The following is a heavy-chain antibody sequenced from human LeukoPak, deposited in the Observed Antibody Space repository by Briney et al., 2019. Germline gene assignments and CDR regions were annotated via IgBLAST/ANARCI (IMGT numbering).Heavy chain of an antibody. J-gene: IGHJ4*02. D-gene: IGHD3-10*01. Sequence: SETLSLTCTVSGGSISSYYWSWLRQPPGKGLEWIGYIYYSGSTNYNPSLKRRVTISVDKSKNQFSLKLSSVTAADTAVYYCARGGRKYYYGSGSISPYDYWGQGTLVTVSS. CDR1: GGSISSYY. V-gene: IGHV4-59*01. CDR2: IYYSGST. CDR3: ARGGRKYYYGSGSISPYDY.